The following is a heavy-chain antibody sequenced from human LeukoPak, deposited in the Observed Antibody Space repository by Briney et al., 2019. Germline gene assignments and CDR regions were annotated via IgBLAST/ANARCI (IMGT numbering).Heavy chain of an antibody. V-gene: IGHV3-23*01. D-gene: IGHD3-10*01. J-gene: IGHJ4*02. CDR1: GFTFSSYA. Sequence: GGSLRLSCAASGFTFSSYAMSWVRQAPGKGLEWVSLISGSGGNTYYADSVKGRFTISRDNSKNTLYLQMNSLRAEDTAVYYCAKVWNYYGSGSYDYWGQGTLVTVSS. CDR2: ISGSGGNT. CDR3: AKVWNYYGSGSYDY.